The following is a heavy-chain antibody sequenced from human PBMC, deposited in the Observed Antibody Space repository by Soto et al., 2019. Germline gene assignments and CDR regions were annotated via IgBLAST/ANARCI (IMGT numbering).Heavy chain of an antibody. CDR1: GGSFSGYY. CDR2: ITHSGST. D-gene: IGHD3-10*02. J-gene: IGHJ4*02. Sequence: SETLSLTCAVYGGSFSGYYWSWIRQPPGEGPEWIGEITHSGSTNYNPSLKSRVTISADTSKNQFSLNLNSVTAADTAVYYCARSSVRGWSYWGQGTLVTVSS. V-gene: IGHV4-34*01. CDR3: ARSSVRGWSY.